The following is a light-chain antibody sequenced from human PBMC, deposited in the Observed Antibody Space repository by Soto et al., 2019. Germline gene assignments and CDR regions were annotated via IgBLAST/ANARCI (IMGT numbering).Light chain of an antibody. CDR1: SSNIGSNT. Sequence: QSVLTQPPSASGTPGQRGPISCSGSSSNIGSNTVNWYQQLPGTAPTLLSYSNIQRPSGVPDRFSGSKAGTSASLAICGLQSEDEADYYCAAWDDSLNGHVVFGGGTKLTVL. J-gene: IGLJ2*01. CDR3: AAWDDSLNGHVV. V-gene: IGLV1-44*01. CDR2: SNI.